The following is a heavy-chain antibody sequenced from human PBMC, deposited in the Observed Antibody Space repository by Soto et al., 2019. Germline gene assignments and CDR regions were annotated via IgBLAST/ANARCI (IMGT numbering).Heavy chain of an antibody. V-gene: IGHV3-23*01. D-gene: IGHD2-15*01. CDR3: AKDCKGSYCSGGTCYSFDY. J-gene: IGHJ4*02. Sequence: EVQLLESGGGLVQPGGSLRLSCAASGFTLGTYVMTWVRQAPGKGREWVSAISGSGGSTNYADPVKGRFTISRDNTKNTLYLQMNSLRVEDTAVYYCAKDCKGSYCSGGTCYSFDYRGQGTLVTVPS. CDR1: GFTLGTYV. CDR2: ISGSGGST.